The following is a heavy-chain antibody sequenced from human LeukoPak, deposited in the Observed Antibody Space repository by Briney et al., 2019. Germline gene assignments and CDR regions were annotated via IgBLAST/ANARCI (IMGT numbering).Heavy chain of an antibody. Sequence: GGSLRLSCAASGFTFSSYAMSWVRQAPGKGLEWVSVISGSGGSTSYADSVKGRFTISRDNAKNSLYLQMNSLRAEDTAVYYCARDRNGGFDIWGQGTMVTVSS. CDR2: ISGSGGST. CDR3: ARDRNGGFDI. J-gene: IGHJ3*02. V-gene: IGHV3-23*01. CDR1: GFTFSSYA. D-gene: IGHD3-16*01.